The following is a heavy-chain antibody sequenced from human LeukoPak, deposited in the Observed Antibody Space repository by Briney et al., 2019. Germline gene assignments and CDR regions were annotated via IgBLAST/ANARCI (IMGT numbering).Heavy chain of an antibody. D-gene: IGHD1-26*01. CDR3: ARDSTIVGAPFDY. J-gene: IGHJ4*02. V-gene: IGHV4-30-4*01. CDR1: GFTFSNYG. Sequence: LRLSCAASGFTFSNYGMSWIRQPPGKGLKWIGHINFSGTTYYNPSLQSRVTISVDRSMHQFSLNLNSVTAADTAVYYCARDSTIVGAPFDYWGQGTLVTVSS. CDR2: INFSGTT.